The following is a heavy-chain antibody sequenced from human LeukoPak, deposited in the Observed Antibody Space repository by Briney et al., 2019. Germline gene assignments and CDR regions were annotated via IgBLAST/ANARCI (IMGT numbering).Heavy chain of an antibody. Sequence: GGSLRLSCAASGFTFSSYWMSWVRQAPGKGLEWLANIKQDGSEKYYADSVKGRFTISRDNAKNSLYLQMNSLRAEDTAVYYCARGQQWPNDAFDIWGQGTMVTVSS. D-gene: IGHD6-19*01. CDR2: IKQDGSEK. CDR1: GFTFSSYW. J-gene: IGHJ3*02. V-gene: IGHV3-7*01. CDR3: ARGQQWPNDAFDI.